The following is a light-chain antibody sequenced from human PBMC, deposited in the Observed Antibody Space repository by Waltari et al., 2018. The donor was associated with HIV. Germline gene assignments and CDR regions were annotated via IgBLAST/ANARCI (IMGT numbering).Light chain of an antibody. CDR1: QSLLFTSNNKKY. Sequence: DIVMTQSPDPLAVSLGERATINCNSSQSLLFTSNNKKYLAWYQQKPGTPPNLLLYWASTRESGVPDRFSGSGSGKDFTLTDSSLQPEDVAVYYGQQYFSTPITFGQGTRLEIK. CDR2: WAS. J-gene: IGKJ5*01. V-gene: IGKV4-1*01. CDR3: QQYFSTPIT.